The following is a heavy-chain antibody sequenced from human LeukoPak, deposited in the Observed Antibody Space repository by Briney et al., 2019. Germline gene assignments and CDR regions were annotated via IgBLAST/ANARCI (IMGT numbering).Heavy chain of an antibody. CDR2: ISYDGSNK. CDR1: GFTFSSYG. Sequence: GGSLRLSCAASGFTFSSYGMHWVRQAPGKGLEWVAVISYDGSNKYYADSVKGRFTISRDNSKNTLYLQMNSLRAEDTAVYYCARAPTGNYYYYYGMDVWGQGTTVTVSS. J-gene: IGHJ6*02. CDR3: ARAPTGNYYYYYGMDV. V-gene: IGHV3-30*03.